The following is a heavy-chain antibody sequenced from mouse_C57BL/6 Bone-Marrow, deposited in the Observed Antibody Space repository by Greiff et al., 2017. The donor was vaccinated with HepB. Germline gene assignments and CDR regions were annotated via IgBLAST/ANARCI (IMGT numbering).Heavy chain of an antibody. J-gene: IGHJ2*01. CDR3: ARRGTGKDYFDY. CDR2: ISSGSSTI. Sequence: EVQLVESGGGLVKPGGSLKLSCAASGFTFSDYGMHWVRQAPEKGLEWVAYISSGSSTIYYADTVKGRFTISRDNAKNTLFLQMTSLRSEDTARYYCARRGTGKDYFDYWGQGTTLTVSS. D-gene: IGHD4-1*01. V-gene: IGHV5-17*01. CDR1: GFTFSDYG.